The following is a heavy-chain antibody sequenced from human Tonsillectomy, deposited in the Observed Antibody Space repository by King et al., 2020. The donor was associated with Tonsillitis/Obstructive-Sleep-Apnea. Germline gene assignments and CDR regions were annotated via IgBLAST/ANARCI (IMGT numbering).Heavy chain of an antibody. CDR2: IYPGDSDT. CDR1: GYSFTNYW. CDR3: ARQKDDFWSGSYYYIDV. J-gene: IGHJ6*03. Sequence: QLVQSGAEVKKPGESLKISCKASGYSFTNYWIGWVRQMPGKGLEWMGIIYPGDSDTRYSPSFQGQVTISADKSVNTAYLQWSGLKASDTAMYYCARQKDDFWSGSYYYIDVWGKGTTVTVSS. D-gene: IGHD3-3*01. V-gene: IGHV5-51*01.